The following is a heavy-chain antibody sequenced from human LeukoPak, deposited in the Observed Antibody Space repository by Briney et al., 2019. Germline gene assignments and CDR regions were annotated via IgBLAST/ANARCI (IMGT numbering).Heavy chain of an antibody. D-gene: IGHD1-26*01. Sequence: SETLSLTCTVSGYSISSGYYWGWIRQPPGKGLEWIGSLFHSGTTYYNPSLGSRVTISIDTSKNQFSLKLSSVTAADTAVYYCARDVGIVGASSWFDPWGQGTLVTVSS. CDR1: GYSISSGYY. V-gene: IGHV4-38-2*02. J-gene: IGHJ5*02. CDR2: LFHSGTT. CDR3: ARDVGIVGASSWFDP.